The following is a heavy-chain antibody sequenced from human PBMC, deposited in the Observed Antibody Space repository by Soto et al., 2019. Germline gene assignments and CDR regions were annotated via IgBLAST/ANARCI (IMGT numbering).Heavy chain of an antibody. J-gene: IGHJ3*02. CDR3: ARLRRDGQTGFAFDI. CDR1: GGSISTY. V-gene: IGHV4-39*01. CDR2: IYYSGST. Sequence: SETLSLTCTVSGGSISTYWGWIRQPPGKGLEWIGNIYYSGSTYYNPSLKSRVTISVDTSKNQFSLKLSSVTAADTAVYYCARLRRDGQTGFAFDIWGQGTVVTVSS. D-gene: IGHD1-1*01.